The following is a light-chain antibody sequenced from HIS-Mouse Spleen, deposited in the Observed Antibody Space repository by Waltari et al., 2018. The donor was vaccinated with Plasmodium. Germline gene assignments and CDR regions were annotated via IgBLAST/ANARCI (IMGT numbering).Light chain of an antibody. CDR3: QQYNNWSFT. Sequence: EIVMTQSPATLSVSPGERATLSCRASQSVSSNLAWYQQKPGQAPRLLIYGASTRATGIPAMFSGSGSGTEFTLTISSLQSEDFAVYYCQQYNNWSFTFGPGTKVEIK. V-gene: IGKV3-15*01. CDR2: GAS. CDR1: QSVSSN. J-gene: IGKJ3*01.